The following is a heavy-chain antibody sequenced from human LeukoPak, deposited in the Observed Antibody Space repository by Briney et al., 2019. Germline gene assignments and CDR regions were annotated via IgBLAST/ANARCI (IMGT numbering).Heavy chain of an antibody. Sequence: SETLSLTCTVSVGSISIYYWSCIRRPPGKGVEWIGYIYYSGSTNYNPSLKSRVTFSEDKSKNHVALKVSSVTAADPAVQYCGRVGSVALRWFEPWGQGTLVSVSS. J-gene: IGHJ5*02. V-gene: IGHV4-59*08. CDR1: VGSISIYY. D-gene: IGHD2-8*02. CDR3: GRVGSVALRWFEP. CDR2: IYYSGST.